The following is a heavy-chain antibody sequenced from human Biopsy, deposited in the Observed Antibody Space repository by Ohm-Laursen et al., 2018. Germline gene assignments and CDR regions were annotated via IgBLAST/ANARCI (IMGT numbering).Heavy chain of an antibody. CDR3: AKGAGSSRSQGFDY. J-gene: IGHJ4*02. Sequence: SLRLSRTASGFTFDDYAMYWVRQAPGKGLEWVSGISWNSGSKGYADSVKGRFTISRDSAKNSLYLQMNSLRTEDTALYYCAKGAGSSRSQGFDYWGQGILVTVSS. CDR1: GFTFDDYA. CDR2: ISWNSGSK. D-gene: IGHD6-13*01. V-gene: IGHV3-9*01.